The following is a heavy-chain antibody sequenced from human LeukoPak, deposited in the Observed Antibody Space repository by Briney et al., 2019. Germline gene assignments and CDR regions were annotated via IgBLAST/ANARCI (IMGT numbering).Heavy chain of an antibody. CDR1: GFTFSSYA. CDR2: ISYDGSNK. D-gene: IGHD3-10*01. CDR3: ARGGGSTLQDSAIDY. Sequence: GESLKISCAASGFTFSSYAMYWVRQAPGKGLEWVAVISYDGSNKYYADSVKGRFTISRDNSKNTLYLQMNSLRAEDTAVYYCARGGGSTLQDSAIDYWGQGTLVTVSS. V-gene: IGHV3-30-3*01. J-gene: IGHJ4*02.